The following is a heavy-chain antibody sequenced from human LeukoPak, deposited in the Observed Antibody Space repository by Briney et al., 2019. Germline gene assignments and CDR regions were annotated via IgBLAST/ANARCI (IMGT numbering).Heavy chain of an antibody. CDR3: VGRYCTNGVCYMDV. Sequence: ASVKVSCKASGYTFTSYDINWVRQATGQGLEWMGWMNPNSGNTGYAQKFQGRVTITRNTSISTAYMELSSLRSEDTAVYYCVGRYCTNGVCYMDVWGKGTTVTVSS. V-gene: IGHV1-8*03. D-gene: IGHD2-8*01. CDR1: GYTFTSYD. CDR2: MNPNSGNT. J-gene: IGHJ6*03.